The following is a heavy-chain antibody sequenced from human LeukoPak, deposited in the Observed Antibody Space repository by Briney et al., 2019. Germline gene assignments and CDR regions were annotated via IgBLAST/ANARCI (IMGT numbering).Heavy chain of an antibody. CDR3: AREVRMTTVTTFFDY. V-gene: IGHV3-30*02. CDR2: IRYDGNNK. D-gene: IGHD4-17*01. CDR1: GFTFSSYD. J-gene: IGHJ4*02. Sequence: GGSLRLSCAASGFTFSSYDMHWVRQAPGKGLEWVAFIRYDGNNKYHADSVKGRFTISRDNSKNTLNLQMNSLRAEDTAVYYCAREVRMTTVTTFFDYWGQGTLVTVSS.